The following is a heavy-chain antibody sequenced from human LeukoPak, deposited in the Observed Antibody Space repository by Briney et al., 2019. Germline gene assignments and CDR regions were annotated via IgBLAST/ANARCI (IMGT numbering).Heavy chain of an antibody. V-gene: IGHV3-23*01. J-gene: IGHJ4*02. D-gene: IGHD3-3*01. CDR2: ISGSGGST. Sequence: GGSLRLSCAVSGFTFSDYAMSWVRQAPGKGLEWVSTISGSGGSTYSADSVKGRFTISRDNSRNTLYLQMNSLRAEDTAIYYCAKGGPRFFDYWGQGTLVTVSS. CDR1: GFTFSDYA. CDR3: AKGGPRFFDY.